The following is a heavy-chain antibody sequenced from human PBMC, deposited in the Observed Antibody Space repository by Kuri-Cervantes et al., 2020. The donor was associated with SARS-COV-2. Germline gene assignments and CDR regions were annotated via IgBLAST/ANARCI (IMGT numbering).Heavy chain of an antibody. D-gene: IGHD1-26*01. CDR3: AREYSGSYLGDY. Sequence: SETLSLTCTVSGGSISSSSYYWGWIRQPPGKGLEWIGYIYYSGSTNYNPSLKSRVTISVDTSKNQFSLKLSSVTAADTAVYYCAREYSGSYLGDYWGQGTLVTVSS. J-gene: IGHJ4*02. V-gene: IGHV4-39*02. CDR1: GGSISSSSYY. CDR2: IYYSGST.